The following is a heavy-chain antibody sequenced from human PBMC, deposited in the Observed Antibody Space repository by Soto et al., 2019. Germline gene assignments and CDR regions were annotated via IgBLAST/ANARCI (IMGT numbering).Heavy chain of an antibody. CDR3: VGGQYYFDY. D-gene: IGHD2-15*01. Sequence: QVQLVESGGGVVQPGRSLRLSCAASGFPFSSHGMHWVRQAPGKGLEWVALISYDGSNKYYTDSVKGRFTISRDNSKNTLYLQMSSLRAEDTAVYYCVGGQYYFDYCGQGTLVSVSS. CDR1: GFPFSSHG. CDR2: ISYDGSNK. J-gene: IGHJ4*02. V-gene: IGHV3-30*03.